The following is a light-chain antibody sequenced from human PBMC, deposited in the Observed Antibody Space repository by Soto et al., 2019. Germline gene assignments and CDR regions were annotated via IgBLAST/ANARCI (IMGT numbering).Light chain of an antibody. CDR3: QQSYSSSWT. CDR1: QSISNY. Sequence: DIQMTQSPSSLSASVGDRVTITCRASQSISNYLNWYQQKPGKAPKVLIYGASNLRSGVPSRFSGSGSGTDFTLTISSLQREDFATYFCQQSYSSSWTFGPGTKVEI. J-gene: IGKJ1*01. CDR2: GAS. V-gene: IGKV1-39*01.